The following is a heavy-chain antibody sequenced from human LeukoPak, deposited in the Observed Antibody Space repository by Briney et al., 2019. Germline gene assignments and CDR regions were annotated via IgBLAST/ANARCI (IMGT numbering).Heavy chain of an antibody. Sequence: PSETLSLTCTVSGGSISSGSHHWGWFRQSPGKGLEWIGSIYDSRTIYYNPSLNSRVTISAVTSKNQFSLQLNSVTAADTAVYYCASSLLGVSPWGQGTLVTVSS. V-gene: IGHV4-39*01. D-gene: IGHD3-3*01. CDR3: ASSLLGVSP. J-gene: IGHJ4*02. CDR2: IYDSRTI. CDR1: GGSISSGSHH.